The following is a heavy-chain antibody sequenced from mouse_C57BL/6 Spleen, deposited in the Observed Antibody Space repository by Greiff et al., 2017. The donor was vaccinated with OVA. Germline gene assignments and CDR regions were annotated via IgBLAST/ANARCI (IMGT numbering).Heavy chain of an antibody. J-gene: IGHJ2*01. CDR3: ARDYYGSSYVDY. CDR1: GYAFSSSW. CDR2: IYPGDGDT. D-gene: IGHD1-1*01. Sequence: VQLKQSGPELVKPGASVKISCKASGYAFSSSWMNWVKQRPGKGLEWIGRIYPGDGDTNYNGKFKGKATLTADKSSSTAYMQLSSLTSEDSAVYFCARDYYGSSYVDYWGQGTTLTVSS. V-gene: IGHV1-82*01.